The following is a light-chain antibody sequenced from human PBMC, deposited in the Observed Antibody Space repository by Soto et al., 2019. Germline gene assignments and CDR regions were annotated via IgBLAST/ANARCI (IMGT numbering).Light chain of an antibody. CDR2: DAS. J-gene: IGKJ1*01. Sequence: DIQMTQSPSTLSASVGDRVTIACRASQSVNTWLAWYQKKPGKAPKLLIYDASNLQSGVPSRFTGSGSGTEFTLSISSLQPDDFATYYCQEYNSGWRFDQGTKVEIK. CDR3: QEYNSGWR. V-gene: IGKV1-5*01. CDR1: QSVNTW.